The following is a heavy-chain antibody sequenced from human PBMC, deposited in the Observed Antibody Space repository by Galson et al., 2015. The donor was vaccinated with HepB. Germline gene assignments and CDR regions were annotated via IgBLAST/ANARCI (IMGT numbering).Heavy chain of an antibody. CDR3: AREELFSIAVAGTSLPDY. Sequence: SVKVSCKASGGTFSSYAISWVRQAPGQGLEWMGRINPNSGGTNYAQKFQGRVTMTRDTSISTAYMELSRLRPDDTAVYYCAREELFSIAVAGTSLPDYWGQGTLVTVSS. D-gene: IGHD6-19*01. J-gene: IGHJ4*02. CDR1: GGTFSSYA. CDR2: INPNSGGT. V-gene: IGHV1-2*06.